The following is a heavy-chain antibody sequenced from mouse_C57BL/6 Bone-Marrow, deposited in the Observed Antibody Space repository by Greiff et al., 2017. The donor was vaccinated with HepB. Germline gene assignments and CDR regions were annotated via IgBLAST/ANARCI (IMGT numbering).Heavy chain of an antibody. CDR2: IDPSDSYT. CDR3: ARVNLITDY. D-gene: IGHD1-1*01. Sequence: QVQLKQPGAELVKPGASVKLSCKASGYTFTSYWMQWVKQRPGQGLEWIGEIDPSDSYTNYNQKFKGKATLTVDTSSSTAYMQLSSLTSEDSAVYYCARVNLITDYWGQGTSVTVSS. J-gene: IGHJ4*01. V-gene: IGHV1-50*01. CDR1: GYTFTSYW.